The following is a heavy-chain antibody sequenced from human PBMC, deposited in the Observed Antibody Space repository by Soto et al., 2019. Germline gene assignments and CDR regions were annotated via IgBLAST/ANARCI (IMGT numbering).Heavy chain of an antibody. V-gene: IGHV4-39*07. CDR3: ARVSVIGEDFDY. CDR2: IYYSGST. CDR1: GGCLSSSSYY. D-gene: IGHD4-17*01. J-gene: IGHJ4*02. Sequence: SETLSLTCTVSGGCLSSSSYYWGWIRQPPGKGLEWIGSIYYSGSTHYNPSLKSRVTISVDRSKNQFSLKLSSVTAADTAVYYCARVSVIGEDFDYRGQGTLVTGSS.